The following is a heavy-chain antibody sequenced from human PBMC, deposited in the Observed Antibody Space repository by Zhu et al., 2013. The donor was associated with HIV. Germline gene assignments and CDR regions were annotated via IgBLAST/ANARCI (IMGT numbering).Heavy chain of an antibody. CDR1: GYTFTSYD. CDR3: AKDNSGSLDY. Sequence: QVQLLQSGAEVKKPGSSVKVSPGSSVKVSCKASGYTFTSYDINWVRQATGQGLEWMGWMNPNSGNTGYAQKFQGRVTMTRNTSISTAYMELSSLRSDDTGIYYCAKDNSGSLDYWGPGTLVTVSS. J-gene: IGHJ4*02. D-gene: IGHD5-12*01. V-gene: IGHV1-8*01. CDR2: MNPNSGNT.